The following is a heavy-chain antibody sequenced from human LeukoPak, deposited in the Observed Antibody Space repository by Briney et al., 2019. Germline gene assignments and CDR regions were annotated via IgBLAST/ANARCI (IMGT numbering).Heavy chain of an antibody. CDR1: GFTFSSHA. CDR2: IYESGQTT. J-gene: IGHJ4*02. Sequence: GGSLRLSCVGSGFTFSSHAMSWVRQAPEKGLEWVSGIYESGQTTHYADSVKGRFSISRDNSKNTLCLQMDSLRGEDTAIYYCAKDYRIGYSDHFDYWGQGALVTVSS. V-gene: IGHV3-23*01. CDR3: AKDYRIGYSDHFDY. D-gene: IGHD2-21*01.